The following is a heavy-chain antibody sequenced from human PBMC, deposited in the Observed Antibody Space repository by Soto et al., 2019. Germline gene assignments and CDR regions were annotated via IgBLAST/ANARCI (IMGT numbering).Heavy chain of an antibody. J-gene: IGHJ4*02. V-gene: IGHV4-31*03. Sequence: QVQLQESGPGLVKPSQTLSLTCTVSGGSIISGGYYWSWIRQHPGQGLEWIGYSYYSGSTYYNPSLKGRVTISVDTSKNQCSLKLSSVTAADTAVYSCARSPPRGYALDYWGQGTLVTVSS. CDR2: SYYSGST. CDR1: GGSIISGGYY. D-gene: IGHD6-25*01. CDR3: ARSPPRGYALDY.